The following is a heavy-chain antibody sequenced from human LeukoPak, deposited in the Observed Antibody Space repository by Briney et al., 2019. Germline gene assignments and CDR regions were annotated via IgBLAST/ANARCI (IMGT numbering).Heavy chain of an antibody. V-gene: IGHV3-21*01. D-gene: IGHD3-22*01. CDR3: AREVSEGFDF. CDR1: GFTFGDYT. J-gene: IGHJ4*02. Sequence: GGSLRLSCIVSGFTFGDYTMSWFRQAPGKGLEWVSSFGTRSTSIYHAGSVKGRFAISRDNAKNSLYLQMNSLRAEDTALYYCAREVSEGFDFWGQGTLVTVSS. CDR2: FGTRSTSI.